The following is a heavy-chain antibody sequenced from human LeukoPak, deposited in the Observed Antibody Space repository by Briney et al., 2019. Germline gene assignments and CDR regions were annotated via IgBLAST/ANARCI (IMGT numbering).Heavy chain of an antibody. CDR3: AKDQTQYIIAAVPSEFDF. V-gene: IGHV3-30*02. J-gene: IGHJ4*02. D-gene: IGHD6-13*01. CDR2: IRYDGSNK. Sequence: GGSLRLSCAASGFTFRNYGVHGVRQAPGRGREWVAFIRYDGSNKYYADSVKGRFTISRDSSKNTLYLQMNSLRAEDTAVYSCAKDQTQYIIAAVPSEFDFWGQGTLVTVSS. CDR1: GFTFRNYG.